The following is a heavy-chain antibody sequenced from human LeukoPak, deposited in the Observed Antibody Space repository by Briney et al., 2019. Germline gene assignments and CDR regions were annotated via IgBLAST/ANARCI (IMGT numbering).Heavy chain of an antibody. D-gene: IGHD6-13*01. CDR3: ARGGIAAAALFDP. CDR1: GFTFRDYY. Sequence: GGSLRLSCAASGFTFRDYYMSWIRQAPGKGLEWLSYISSTTSTIYYADSVKGRFTISRDNAKNALYLQLNSLRAEDTAVYYCARGGIAAAALFDPWGQGTLVTVSS. CDR2: ISSTTSTI. V-gene: IGHV3-11*01. J-gene: IGHJ5*02.